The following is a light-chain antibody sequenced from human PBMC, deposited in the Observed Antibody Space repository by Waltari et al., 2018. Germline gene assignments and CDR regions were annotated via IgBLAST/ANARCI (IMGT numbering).Light chain of an antibody. V-gene: IGKV4-1*01. Sequence: IVMTLSTHSLAVYLGESATIHCNTRENVLYSSNHKNYLAWYQQKPGQPPKLLIYWASTRESGVPDRFSGSGSGTDFTLTISSLQAEDVAVYYCQQYYSTPSWTFGQGTKVEIK. CDR2: WAS. CDR1: ENVLYSSNHKNY. J-gene: IGKJ1*01. CDR3: QQYYSTPSWT.